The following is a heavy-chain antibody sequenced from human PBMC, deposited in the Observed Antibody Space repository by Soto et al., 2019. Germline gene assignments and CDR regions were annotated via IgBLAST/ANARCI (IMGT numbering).Heavy chain of an antibody. CDR1: GFTLSSYG. V-gene: IGHV3-30*18. D-gene: IGHD5-12*01. CDR3: AKGVQPWLGVADY. J-gene: IGHJ4*02. Sequence: QVQLVESGGGVVQPGRSLRLSCAASGFTLSSYGMHWVRQAPGKGLEWVAIISFDGSNKYYADSVKGRFTISRDNAKNTLYLQMNSRRAEDTAVYYCAKGVQPWLGVADYWGQGTLVTVSS. CDR2: ISFDGSNK.